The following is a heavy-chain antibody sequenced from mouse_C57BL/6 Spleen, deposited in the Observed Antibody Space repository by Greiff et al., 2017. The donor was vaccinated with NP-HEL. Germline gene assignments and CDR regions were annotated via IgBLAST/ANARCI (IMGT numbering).Heavy chain of an antibody. V-gene: IGHV1-82*01. J-gene: IGHJ4*01. CDR3: ARCDYDGGYAMDY. D-gene: IGHD2-4*01. CDR2: IYPGDGDT. CDR1: GYAFSSSW. Sequence: VQLQQSGPELVKPGASVKISCKASGYAFSSSWMNWVKQRPGKGLEWIGRIYPGDGDTNYNGKFKGKATLTADKSSSTAYMQLSSLTSEDSAVYFCARCDYDGGYAMDYWGQGPSVPVSS.